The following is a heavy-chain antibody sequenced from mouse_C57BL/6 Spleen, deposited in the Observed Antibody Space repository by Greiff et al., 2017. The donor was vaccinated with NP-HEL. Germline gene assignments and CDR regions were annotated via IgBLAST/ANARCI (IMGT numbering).Heavy chain of an antibody. V-gene: IGHV14-2*01. CDR1: GFNIKDYE. J-gene: IGHJ3*01. CDR2: IDREDGET. CDR3: ARDYGSWSFAV. D-gene: IGHD1-1*01. Sequence: VQLEQSGAELVKPGASVKLSCTASGFNIKDYEMHWVKQRTEQGLEWVGWIDREDGETNYAPKFKGKFTITGDKSSNTSFLQLSRLTSEDTAVYYCARDYGSWSFAVWGPGTLVTVSS.